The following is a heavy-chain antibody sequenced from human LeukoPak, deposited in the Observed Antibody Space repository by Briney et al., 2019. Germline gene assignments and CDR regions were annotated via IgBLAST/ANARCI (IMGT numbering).Heavy chain of an antibody. CDR1: RGSLSGHY. Sequence: SETLSLTCAVYRGSLSGHYWSWIRQPPGKGLEWIGESNDSGGTNYNPALKSRVTISVDTSKNQFSLNLSSVTAADTAVYYCARAFGNVRGDTWGQGTLVTVSS. CDR2: SNDSGGT. D-gene: IGHD3-10*01. CDR3: ARAFGNVRGDT. V-gene: IGHV4-34*01. J-gene: IGHJ5*02.